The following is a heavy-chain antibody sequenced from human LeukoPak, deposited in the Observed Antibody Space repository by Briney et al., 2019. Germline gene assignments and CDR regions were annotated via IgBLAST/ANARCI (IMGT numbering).Heavy chain of an antibody. J-gene: IGHJ4*02. CDR1: GYIFTNYC. CDR3: ARQGYSYGSYYLVY. V-gene: IGHV5-51*01. D-gene: IGHD5-18*01. Sequence: GESLKISRKGPGYIFTNYCIGRVRQMPGKGLEWMGIIYPGDSNTRYSPSLQGQVTISADKSISTAYLQWSSLKASDTAIYYCARQGYSYGSYYLVYWGQGTVVTVSS. CDR2: IYPGDSNT.